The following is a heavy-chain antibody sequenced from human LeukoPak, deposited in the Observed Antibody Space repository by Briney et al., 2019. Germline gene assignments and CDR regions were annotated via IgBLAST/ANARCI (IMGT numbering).Heavy chain of an antibody. CDR3: ARVRRVGATPFDY. CDR1: GYSISSGYY. CDR2: FYHSGST. Sequence: PSETPSLTCTVSGYSISSGYYWGWIRQPPGKGLEWIGSFYHSGSTYYNPSLKSRVTISLDTSKNQFSLKLSSVTAADTAVYYCARVRRVGATPFDYWGQGTLVTVSS. V-gene: IGHV4-38-2*02. D-gene: IGHD1-26*01. J-gene: IGHJ4*02.